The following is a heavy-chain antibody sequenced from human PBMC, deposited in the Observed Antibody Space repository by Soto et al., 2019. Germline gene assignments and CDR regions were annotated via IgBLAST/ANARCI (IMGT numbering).Heavy chain of an antibody. J-gene: IGHJ4*02. D-gene: IGHD1-7*01. V-gene: IGHV3-23*01. CDR2: ISGSGGNT. CDR1: GFSFSAYA. Sequence: GGSLRLSCAASGFSFSAYAVTWVRQAPVKGLEWVSAISGSGGNTYYADSVKGRFTISRDNSKNTLYLQMNSLRAEDTAVYYCAKDKKSLPGTMTYFDYWGQGTLVTVSS. CDR3: AKDKKSLPGTMTYFDY.